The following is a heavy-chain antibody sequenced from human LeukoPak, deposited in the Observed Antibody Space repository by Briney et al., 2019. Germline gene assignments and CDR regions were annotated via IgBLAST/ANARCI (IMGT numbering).Heavy chain of an antibody. V-gene: IGHV3-23*01. CDR1: GFTFRNYA. CDR2: IDGGGGPT. CDR3: AKNSSYNWQYFFDY. J-gene: IGHJ4*02. Sequence: GGSLRLSCAASGFTFRNYAMSWVRQAPGKGLEWVSVIDGGGGPTYYADSVKGRFTISGDNSKNTLYLQMNSLRAEDVAVYFCAKNSSYNWQYFFDYWGQGTLVTVSS. D-gene: IGHD1-1*01.